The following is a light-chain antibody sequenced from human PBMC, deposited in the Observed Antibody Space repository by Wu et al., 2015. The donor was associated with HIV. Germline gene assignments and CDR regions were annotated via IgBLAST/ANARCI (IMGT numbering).Light chain of an antibody. V-gene: IGKV3-11*01. CDR1: LSVSSY. CDR3: QQRGNWPLT. J-gene: IGKJ4*01. Sequence: EIVLTQSPATLSLSPGERATLSCRASLSVSSYLAWYQHKPGQAPRLLIYDASNRATDIPARFSGSGSGTDFTLTISSLEPGDFAVYYCQQRGNWPLTFGGGTKVEIK. CDR2: DAS.